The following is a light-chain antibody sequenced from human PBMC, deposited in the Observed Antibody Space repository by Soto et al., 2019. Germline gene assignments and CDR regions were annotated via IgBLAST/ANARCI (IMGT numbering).Light chain of an antibody. V-gene: IGLV2-14*01. Sequence: QSALTQSASVSGSPGQSITISCTGTSSDVGGYNYVSWYQQHPGKAPKLMIYDVSNRPSGVSNRFSGSKSGXTASLTISGLQAEDEADYYCSSYTTSSTLVVFGGGTKVTVL. CDR3: SSYTTSSTLVV. CDR1: SSDVGGYNY. CDR2: DVS. J-gene: IGLJ2*01.